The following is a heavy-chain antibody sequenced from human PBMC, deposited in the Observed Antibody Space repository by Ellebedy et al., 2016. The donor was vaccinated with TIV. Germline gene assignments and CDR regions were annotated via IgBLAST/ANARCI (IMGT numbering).Heavy chain of an antibody. CDR2: ISAFGSNR. D-gene: IGHD3-10*01. V-gene: IGHV3-23*01. CDR1: GFTFSSYA. Sequence: GESLKISCAASGFTFSSYAMSWVRQAPGKGLEWVSVISAFGSNRYYADSVKGRFAISRDNSKNTLYLQMNSLRAEDTAVYYCAKGYSSGTYYDYWGQGTLVTVSS. J-gene: IGHJ4*02. CDR3: AKGYSSGTYYDY.